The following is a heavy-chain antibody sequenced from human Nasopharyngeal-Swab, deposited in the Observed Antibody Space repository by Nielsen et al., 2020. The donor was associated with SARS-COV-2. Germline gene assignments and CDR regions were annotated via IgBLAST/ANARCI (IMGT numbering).Heavy chain of an antibody. D-gene: IGHD5-18*01. CDR1: GFTFSSYG. Sequence: GGSLRLSCAASGFTFSSYGMHWVRQAPGKGLEWVAVIWYDGSNKYYADSVKGRFTISRDNSKNTLYLQMNSLRAEDTAGYYCARDPHVDTAMDPGYYGMDVWGQGTTVTVSS. V-gene: IGHV3-33*01. CDR3: ARDPHVDTAMDPGYYGMDV. J-gene: IGHJ6*02. CDR2: IWYDGSNK.